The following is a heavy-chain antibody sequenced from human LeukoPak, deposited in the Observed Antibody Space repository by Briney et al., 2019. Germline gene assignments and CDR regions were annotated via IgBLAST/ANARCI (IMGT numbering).Heavy chain of an antibody. Sequence: GASVKVSCKASGYTFTGYYMHWVRQAPGQGLEWMGRINPNSGGTNYAQKFQGRVTMTRDTSISTACMELSRLRSDDTAVYYCARDPVYYYDSSGYPFDYWGQGTLVTVSS. CDR3: ARDPVYYYDSSGYPFDY. D-gene: IGHD3-22*01. CDR2: INPNSGGT. CDR1: GYTFTGYY. J-gene: IGHJ4*02. V-gene: IGHV1-2*06.